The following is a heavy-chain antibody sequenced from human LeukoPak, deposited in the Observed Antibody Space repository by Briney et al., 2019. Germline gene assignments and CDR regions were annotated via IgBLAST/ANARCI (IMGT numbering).Heavy chain of an antibody. J-gene: IGHJ3*02. V-gene: IGHV4-39*01. Sequence: SGTLSLTCTVSGGSISSSSYYWGWIRPPPGKGLKWIGSIYYSGSTFYNPSLKSRVTISVDTSKNQFSLKLSSVTAADTAVYYCARGRQRWLPGAFDIWGQGTMVTVSS. CDR3: ARGRQRWLPGAFDI. D-gene: IGHD5-24*01. CDR1: GGSISSSSYY. CDR2: IYYSGST.